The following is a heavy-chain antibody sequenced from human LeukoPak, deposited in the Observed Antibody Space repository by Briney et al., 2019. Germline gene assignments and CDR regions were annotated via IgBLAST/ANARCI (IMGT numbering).Heavy chain of an antibody. J-gene: IGHJ6*03. Sequence: GASVKVSCKASGYTFTGYYMHWVRQATGQGLEWMGWMNPNSGNTGYAQKFQGRVTMTRNTSISTAYMELSSLRSEDTAVYYCARVGYDFWSGYPNYYYYYMDVWGKGTTVTVSS. CDR1: GYTFTGYY. CDR2: MNPNSGNT. CDR3: ARVGYDFWSGYPNYYYYYMDV. D-gene: IGHD3-3*01. V-gene: IGHV1-8*02.